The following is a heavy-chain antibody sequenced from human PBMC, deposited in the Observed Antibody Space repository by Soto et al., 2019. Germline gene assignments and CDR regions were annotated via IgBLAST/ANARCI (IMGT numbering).Heavy chain of an antibody. D-gene: IGHD3-22*01. J-gene: IGHJ5*02. CDR1: GGTFSSYT. CDR2: IIPILGIA. V-gene: IGHV1-69*08. Sequence: QVQLVQSGAEVKKPGSSVKVSCKASGGTFSSYTISWVRQAPGQGLEWMGRIIPILGIANYAQKFQGRVTITADKSTSTAYMELSSLRSEDTAVYYCARDLSYYDSSASFDPWGQVTLVTVSS. CDR3: ARDLSYYDSSASFDP.